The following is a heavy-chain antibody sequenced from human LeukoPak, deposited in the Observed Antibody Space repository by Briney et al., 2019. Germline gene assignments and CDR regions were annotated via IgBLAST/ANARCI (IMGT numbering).Heavy chain of an antibody. D-gene: IGHD1-14*01. CDR3: ARVSEPNWFDP. Sequence: SETLSLTCTVSGGSISSIIYYWGRIRQPPGKGVEWIGSIYYSGSTYYNPSLKSRVTISVGTSKNQFFLKLSAVTAADTAVYYCARVSEPNWFDPWGQGTLVVVSS. J-gene: IGHJ5*02. CDR2: IYYSGST. V-gene: IGHV4-39*07. CDR1: GGSISSIIYY.